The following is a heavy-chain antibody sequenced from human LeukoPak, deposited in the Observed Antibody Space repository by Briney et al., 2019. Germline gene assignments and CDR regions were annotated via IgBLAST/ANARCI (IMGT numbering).Heavy chain of an antibody. V-gene: IGHV3-23*01. CDR3: ARETYYGSGSYSDFALDY. J-gene: IGHJ4*02. CDR1: GFTFSSYA. CDR2: ISGSGGST. D-gene: IGHD3-10*01. Sequence: GGPLRLSCAASGFTFSSYAMSWVRQAPGKGLECVSGISGSGGSTYYADSVKGRFTISRDNSKNTLYLQMNSLRAEDTAVYYCARETYYGSGSYSDFALDYWGQGTLVTVSS.